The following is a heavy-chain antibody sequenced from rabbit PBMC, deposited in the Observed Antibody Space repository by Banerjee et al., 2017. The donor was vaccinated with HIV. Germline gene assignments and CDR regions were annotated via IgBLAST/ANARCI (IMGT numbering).Heavy chain of an antibody. D-gene: IGHD8-1*01. J-gene: IGHJ4*01. CDR1: GFSFSNKAV. CDR3: ARGYADSSGLPTYYFNL. V-gene: IGHV1S45*01. Sequence: QEQLVESGGGLVPPGGSLTLSCKASGFSFSNKAVMCWGRQAPGKGLEWIACINAVTGKAVYATWAKGRFTFSKTSSTTVTLQVTSLTAADTATYFCARGYADSSGLPTYYFNLWGPGTLVTVS. CDR2: INAVTGKA.